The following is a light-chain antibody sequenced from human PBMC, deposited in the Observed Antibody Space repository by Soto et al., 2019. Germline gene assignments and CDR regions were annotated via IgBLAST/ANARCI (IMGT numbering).Light chain of an antibody. Sequence: DIQITQSPSSLSASVGDRVTITFRASQSISSYLNWYQQKPGKAPKLLIYAASSLQSGVPSRFSGSGSGTDFTLTISSLQPEDFATYYCQQSYSTLLTFGGGTKVDIK. J-gene: IGKJ4*01. CDR1: QSISSY. V-gene: IGKV1-39*01. CDR2: AAS. CDR3: QQSYSTLLT.